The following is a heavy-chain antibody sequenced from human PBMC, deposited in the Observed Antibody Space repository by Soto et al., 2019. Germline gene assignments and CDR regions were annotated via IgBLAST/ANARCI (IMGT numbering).Heavy chain of an antibody. D-gene: IGHD2-21*02. J-gene: IGHJ3*02. CDR1: GFTFSSYA. Sequence: GGSLRLSCAASGFTFSSYAMSWVRQAPGKGLEWVSAISGSGGNTYYADSVKGRFTISRDNSKNTLYLQMNSLRAEDTAVYYCAKALVVVTAIDAFDIWGQGTMVTVSS. CDR2: ISGSGGNT. CDR3: AKALVVVTAIDAFDI. V-gene: IGHV3-23*01.